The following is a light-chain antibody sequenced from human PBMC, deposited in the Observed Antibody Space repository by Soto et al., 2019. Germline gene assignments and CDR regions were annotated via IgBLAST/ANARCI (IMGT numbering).Light chain of an antibody. Sequence: DIQMTQSPSTLSASVGDRVTITCRASQSISSWLAWYQQKPGKAPKLLIYDASSLESGVPSRFSGSGSGTEFTLTIXSXXXXXXXXYYCQQYNSYPYTFGQGTKLEIK. CDR3: QQYNSYPYT. CDR2: DAS. V-gene: IGKV1-5*01. J-gene: IGKJ2*01. CDR1: QSISSW.